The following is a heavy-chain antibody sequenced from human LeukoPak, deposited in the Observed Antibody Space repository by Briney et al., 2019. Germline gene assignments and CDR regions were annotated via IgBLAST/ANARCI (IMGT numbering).Heavy chain of an antibody. CDR3: ARDHYYGSGSSDY. J-gene: IGHJ4*02. Sequence: GGSLRLSCAASGFTFSSYEMNWVRQAPGKGLEWDSYISTGGSTIYYADSVKGRFTISRDNAKNSLYLQMNSLRVEDTAVYYCARDHYYGSGSSDYWGQGTLVTVSS. CDR1: GFTFSSYE. V-gene: IGHV3-48*03. D-gene: IGHD3-10*01. CDR2: ISTGGSTI.